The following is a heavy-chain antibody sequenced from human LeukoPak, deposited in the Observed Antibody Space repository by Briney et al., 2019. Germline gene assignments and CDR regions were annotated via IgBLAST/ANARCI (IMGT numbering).Heavy chain of an antibody. D-gene: IGHD3-10*01. Sequence: GGSLRLSCETSGFTFSGYWMSWVRQAPGRGLEWVADINEDGTTIYYVNSVKGRFTISRDNAKNSLSLQLNTLRAGDTAVYYCARWSYVSGTWFLDYWGQGTLVTVSS. CDR1: GFTFSGYW. CDR3: ARWSYVSGTWFLDY. V-gene: IGHV3-7*05. J-gene: IGHJ4*02. CDR2: INEDGTTI.